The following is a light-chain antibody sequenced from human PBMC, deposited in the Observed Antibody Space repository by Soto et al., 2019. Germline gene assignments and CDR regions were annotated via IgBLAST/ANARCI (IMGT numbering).Light chain of an antibody. V-gene: IGKV4-1*01. CDR1: QTILYSSNNKTY. CDR3: QQYYTTPWT. Sequence: DIVMTQSPNSLAVSLGERATINCRSSQTILYSSNNKTYLAWYQLKAGQPPKLLISWASTRESGVPDRFSGSESGTDFTLTISSLQAEDVAVYCCQQYYTTPWTFGQGTKVEIK. CDR2: WAS. J-gene: IGKJ1*01.